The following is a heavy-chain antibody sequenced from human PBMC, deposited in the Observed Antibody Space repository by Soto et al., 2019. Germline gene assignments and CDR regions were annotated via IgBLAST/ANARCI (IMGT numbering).Heavy chain of an antibody. CDR2: ITHTGGL. V-gene: IGHV4-34*01. Sequence: SETLSLTCAVYGGSFTDYYWSWIRRPPGKGLEWIGEITHTGGLDSNPSRDSRATISVATTKNQFSLNLSSVTSADTAQYYCARGRQLPSAAYTGHGYYVIDVCDQGTTVTVSS. J-gene: IGHJ6*02. CDR3: ARGRQLPSAAYTGHGYYVIDV. CDR1: GGSFTDYY. D-gene: IGHD2-2*01.